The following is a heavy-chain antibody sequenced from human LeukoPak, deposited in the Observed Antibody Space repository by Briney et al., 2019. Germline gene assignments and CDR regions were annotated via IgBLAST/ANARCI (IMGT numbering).Heavy chain of an antibody. CDR1: GGTFSSYA. J-gene: IGHJ4*02. V-gene: IGHV1-69*04. D-gene: IGHD6-13*01. CDR3: ASTRGSSAAVYFDY. Sequence: SVKVSCKASGGTFSSYAISWVRQAPGQGLDWMGRIIPILGIANYAQKFQGRVTITADKSTSTAYMELNSLRSEDTAVYYCASTRGSSAAVYFDYWGQGTLVTVSS. CDR2: IIPILGIA.